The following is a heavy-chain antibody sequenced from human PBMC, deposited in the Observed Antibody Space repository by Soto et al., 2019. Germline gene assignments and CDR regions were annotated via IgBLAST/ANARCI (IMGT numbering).Heavy chain of an antibody. D-gene: IGHD1-26*01. J-gene: IGHJ5*02. CDR2: MYNGGTA. Sequence: QVQLQEAGPALVKPSQTLSLTCSVSGDSVSSDDYYWNWMRQSPGKGLEWIGYMYNGGTAYDNPSLKSRLIISLDTSKNQFSLRLTSVTAADTAVYYCARAPIVGPTYFDPWGPGTQVTVSS. V-gene: IGHV4-30-4*01. CDR1: GDSVSSDDYY. CDR3: ARAPIVGPTYFDP.